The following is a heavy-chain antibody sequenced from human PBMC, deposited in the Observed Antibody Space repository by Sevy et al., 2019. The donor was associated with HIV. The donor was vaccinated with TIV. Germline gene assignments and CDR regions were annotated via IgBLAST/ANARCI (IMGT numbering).Heavy chain of an antibody. CDR2: ITSKAYGETS. Sequence: GGSLRLSCKASGFTFSDYAMNWFRQAPGKGLEWIGFITSKAYGETSEYAASVKGRFTISRDDSKNIAYLQLNRLKTEDTAVYYCAREGDYGDDDFASWGQGTLVTVSS. CDR1: GFTFSDYA. CDR3: AREGDYGDDDFAS. J-gene: IGHJ4*02. D-gene: IGHD4-17*01. V-gene: IGHV3-49*03.